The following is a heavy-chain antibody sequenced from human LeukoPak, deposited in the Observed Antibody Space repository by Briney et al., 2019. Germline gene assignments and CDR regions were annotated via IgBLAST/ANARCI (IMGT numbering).Heavy chain of an antibody. CDR3: ARDAQTRMVRGVIWLGY. J-gene: IGHJ4*02. D-gene: IGHD3-10*01. CDR2: INPSGGST. CDR1: GYTFTSYY. Sequence: ASVKVSCKAPGYTFTSYYMHWVRQAPGQGLEWMGIINPSGGSTSYAQKFQGRVTMTRDMSTSTVYMELSSLRSEDTAVYYCARDAQTRMVRGVIWLGYWGQGTLVTVSS. V-gene: IGHV1-46*01.